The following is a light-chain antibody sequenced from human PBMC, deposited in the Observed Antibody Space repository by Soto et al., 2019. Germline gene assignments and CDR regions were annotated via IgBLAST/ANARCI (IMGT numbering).Light chain of an antibody. CDR3: SSYTSSSTLV. CDR2: EVS. Sequence: QSALTQPASVSGSPGQSITISCTGTSSDVGGYSYVSWYQQHPGKAPKLMIYEVSNRPSGVSNLFSGSKSGNTASLTISGLQPKDEADYYCSSYTSSSTLVFGGGTKLTVL. V-gene: IGLV2-14*01. CDR1: SSDVGGYSY. J-gene: IGLJ2*01.